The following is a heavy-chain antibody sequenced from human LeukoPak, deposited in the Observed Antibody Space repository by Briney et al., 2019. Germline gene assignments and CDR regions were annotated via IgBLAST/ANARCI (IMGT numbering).Heavy chain of an antibody. CDR2: ISYDGSNK. CDR3: ARDNVKAAAGTLSFFQQ. CDR1: GFVFSKNG. V-gene: IGHV3-30*19. J-gene: IGHJ4*02. Sequence: GGSLRLSCATSGFVFSKNGMHWVRQAPGKGLEWVAVISYDGSNKYYADSVKGRFTISRDNSKNTLYLQMNSLRAEDTAVYYCARDNVKAAAGTLSFFQQWGQGTLVTVSS. D-gene: IGHD6-13*01.